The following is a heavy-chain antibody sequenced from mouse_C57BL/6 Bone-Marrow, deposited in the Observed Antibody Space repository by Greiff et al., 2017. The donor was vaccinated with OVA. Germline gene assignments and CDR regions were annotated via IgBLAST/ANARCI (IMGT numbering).Heavy chain of an antibody. CDR1: GFNIKDDY. CDR3: TITGTGAMDY. J-gene: IGHJ4*01. D-gene: IGHD4-1*01. Sequence: VQLKESGAELVRPGASVKLSCTASGFNIKDDYMHWVKQRPEQGLEWIGWIDPENGDTEYASKFQGKATITADTSSNTAYLQLSSLTSEDTAVYYRTITGTGAMDYWGQGTSVTVSS. V-gene: IGHV14-4*01. CDR2: IDPENGDT.